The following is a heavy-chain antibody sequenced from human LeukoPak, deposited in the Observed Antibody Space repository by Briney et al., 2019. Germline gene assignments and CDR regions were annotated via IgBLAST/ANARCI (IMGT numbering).Heavy chain of an antibody. J-gene: IGHJ4*02. CDR1: GYSISSAYY. V-gene: IGHV4-38-2*02. CDR2: IFHSGIT. CDR3: ARVQQQLVLDY. Sequence: SETLSLTCTVSGYSISSAYYWGWIRQPPGKGLEWVGSIFHSGITYYNPSLKSRVTISRDTSKNQFSLKLASVTAADTAVYYCARVQQQLVLDYWGQGTLVTVSS. D-gene: IGHD6-13*01.